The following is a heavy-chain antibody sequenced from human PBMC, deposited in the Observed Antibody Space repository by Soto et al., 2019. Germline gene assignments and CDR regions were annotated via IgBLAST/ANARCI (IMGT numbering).Heavy chain of an antibody. V-gene: IGHV1-18*01. CDR3: ARGYDSSGYHDAFDI. J-gene: IGHJ3*02. CDR2: ISAYNGNT. Sequence: QVQLVQSGAEVKKPGASVKVSCKASGYTFTSYGISWVRQAPGQGREWMGWISAYNGNTNYAQKRQGRVTMTTDKSTITAYMELRSLSADDTAVYYCARGYDSSGYHDAFDIWGQGTMVTVSS. CDR1: GYTFTSYG. D-gene: IGHD3-22*01.